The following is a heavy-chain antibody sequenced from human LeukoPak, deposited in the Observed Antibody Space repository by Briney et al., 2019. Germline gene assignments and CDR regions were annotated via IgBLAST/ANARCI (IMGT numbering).Heavy chain of an antibody. Sequence: PGGSLRLSCAASGFSFSSYGMNWVRQAPGKGLEWVSYISSSGSTIYYADSVKGRFTISRDNAKNSLYLQMNSLRAEDTAVYYCASQGSDYYYYYYMDVWGKGTTVTVSS. CDR1: GFSFSSYG. J-gene: IGHJ6*03. V-gene: IGHV3-48*04. CDR3: ASQGSDYYYYYYMDV. CDR2: ISSSGSTI.